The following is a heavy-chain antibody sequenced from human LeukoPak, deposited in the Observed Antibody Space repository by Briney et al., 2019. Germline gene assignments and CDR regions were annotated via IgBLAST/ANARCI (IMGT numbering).Heavy chain of an antibody. J-gene: IGHJ4*02. D-gene: IGHD6-19*01. V-gene: IGHV3-53*05. Sequence: GGSLRLSCAASGVTVSRNYMTWVRQAPGKGLKWVSIIYGGGTTDYADSVKGRFTISRDNSKNTLYLQMNSLRAEDTAVYYCAKVTVAGTIITEDNYFDYWGQGTLVTVSS. CDR1: GVTVSRNY. CDR2: IYGGGTT. CDR3: AKVTVAGTIITEDNYFDY.